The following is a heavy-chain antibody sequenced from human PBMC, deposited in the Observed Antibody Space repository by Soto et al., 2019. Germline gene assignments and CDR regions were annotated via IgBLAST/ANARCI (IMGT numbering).Heavy chain of an antibody. D-gene: IGHD3-10*01. CDR3: ARNRLRQYYYGMDV. CDR1: GYSFAGYW. J-gene: IGHJ6*02. V-gene: IGHV5-10-1*01. Sequence: GESLKISCKGSGYSFAGYWITWVRQKPGKGLEWMGRIDPSDSQTYYSPSFRGHVTISVTKSISHVYLQWSSLKASDTAMYYCARNRLRQYYYGMDVWGQGTTVTVSS. CDR2: IDPSDSQT.